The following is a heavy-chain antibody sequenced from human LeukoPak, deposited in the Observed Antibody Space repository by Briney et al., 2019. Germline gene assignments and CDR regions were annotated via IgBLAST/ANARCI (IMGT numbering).Heavy chain of an antibody. Sequence: SGGSLRLSCAASGFTFDDYGMTWVRQAPGKGLEWISGINWNGGSTGYADSVKGRFTISRDNAKNSLYLQMNSLRAEDTALYHCARAGSSGWSLVYFQHWGQGTLVTVSS. D-gene: IGHD6-19*01. J-gene: IGHJ1*01. V-gene: IGHV3-20*01. CDR2: INWNGGST. CDR1: GFTFDDYG. CDR3: ARAGSSGWSLVYFQH.